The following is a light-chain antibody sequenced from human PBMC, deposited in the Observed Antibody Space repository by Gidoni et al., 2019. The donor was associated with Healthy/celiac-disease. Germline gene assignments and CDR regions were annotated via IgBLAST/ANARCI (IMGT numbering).Light chain of an antibody. CDR2: GAS. CDR1: QSVSSSY. V-gene: IGKV3D-7*01. J-gene: IGKJ1*01. Sequence: EIVLTQSAATLALSPGERATLSCRASQSVSSSYLSWYQQKPGQAPRLLIYGASTMATCIPARCSGSGSGTDFTLTISSLQPEDFAVYYCQQDYNQPWTFGQGTKVEIK. CDR3: QQDYNQPWT.